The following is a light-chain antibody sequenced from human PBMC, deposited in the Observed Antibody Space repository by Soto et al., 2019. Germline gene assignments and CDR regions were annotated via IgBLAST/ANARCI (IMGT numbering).Light chain of an antibody. J-gene: IGLJ1*01. Sequence: QSVLTQPASVSGSPGQSITTSCTGTSSDVGGYNYVSWYQQHPGKAPKLMIYEVSNRPSGVSYRFSGSKSGNTASLTISGLQAEDEADYYCSSYTTTSTYVFGTGTKVTVL. CDR1: SSDVGGYNY. CDR3: SSYTTTSTYV. CDR2: EVS. V-gene: IGLV2-14*01.